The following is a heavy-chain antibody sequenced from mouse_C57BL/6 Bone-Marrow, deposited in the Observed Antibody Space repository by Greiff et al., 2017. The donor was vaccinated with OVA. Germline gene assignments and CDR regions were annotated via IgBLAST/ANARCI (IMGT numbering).Heavy chain of an antibody. D-gene: IGHD2-1*01. J-gene: IGHJ1*03. CDR1: GFTFSDFY. V-gene: IGHV7-1*01. Sequence: EVKLMESGGGLVQSGRSLRLSCATSGFTFSDFYMEWVRQAPGKGLEWIAASRNKANDYTTEYSASMKGRFIVSRDTSQSILYLQMNALRAEDTAIYYCARDAGGNSVWYFDVWGTGTTVTVSS. CDR2: SRNKANDYTT. CDR3: ARDAGGNSVWYFDV.